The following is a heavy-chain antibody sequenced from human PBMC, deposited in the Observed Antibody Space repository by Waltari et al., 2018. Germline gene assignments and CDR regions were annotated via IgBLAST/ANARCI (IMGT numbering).Heavy chain of an antibody. Sequence: EVRLVESGGGLVQPGETLTLSCAASGFDSSNHWMSWVRQFPGKGPMWVERIYRGATIGDDDSVSGRFTIFRDSSTNTLSLQMRSLTVENTALYYCVRGPSVDYSNPVPFDLWGQGTLVTVSS. D-gene: IGHD4-4*01. J-gene: IGHJ4*02. V-gene: IGHV3-74*01. CDR3: VRGPSVDYSNPVPFDL. CDR2: IYRGATI. CDR1: GFDSSNHW.